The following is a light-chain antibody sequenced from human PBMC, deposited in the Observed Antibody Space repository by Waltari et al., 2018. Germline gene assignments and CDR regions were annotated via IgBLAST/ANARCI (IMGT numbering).Light chain of an antibody. CDR3: QQYYSTPFT. CDR2: WAS. CDR1: QSVLYISNNKNY. V-gene: IGKV4-1*01. Sequence: DIVMTQSPDSLAVSLGERATINCKSSQSVLYISNNKNYLAWYQQKPVQPPKLLIYWASTRESGVPDRFSGSGSGTDFTLTISSLQAEDVAVYYCQQYYSTPFTFGPGTKVDIK. J-gene: IGKJ3*01.